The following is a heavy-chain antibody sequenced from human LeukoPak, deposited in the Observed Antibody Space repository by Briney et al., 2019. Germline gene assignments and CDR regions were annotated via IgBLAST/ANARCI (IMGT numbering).Heavy chain of an antibody. J-gene: IGHJ4*02. Sequence: GGSLRLSCAASGFTFSSYTMNWVRQAPGKGLEWVGRIKSKSEGGTTDYAAPVKDRFTISRDDSKNTVHLQMNSLKTEETAVYYCTTEGYGAGSYDHWGQGTLVTVSS. V-gene: IGHV3-15*07. D-gene: IGHD3-10*01. CDR2: IKSKSEGGTT. CDR3: TTEGYGAGSYDH. CDR1: GFTFSSYT.